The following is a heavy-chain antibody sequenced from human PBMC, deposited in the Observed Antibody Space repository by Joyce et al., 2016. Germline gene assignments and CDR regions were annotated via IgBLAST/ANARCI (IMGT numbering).Heavy chain of an antibody. J-gene: IGHJ4*02. CDR2: ISYDGIYK. CDR1: GLTLSNYG. CDR3: AKILTATYSSGWFLDY. V-gene: IGHV3-30*18. Sequence: QVQLVEFGGGVVQTGRSLRLSCEAFGLTLSNYGVHWVRQAPGKGLEWVAFISYDGIYKYYADSVKGRFTISRDNSKNTVFLEMNSLRTEDTAVYYCAKILTATYSSGWFLDYWGQGTLVTVSS. D-gene: IGHD6-25*01.